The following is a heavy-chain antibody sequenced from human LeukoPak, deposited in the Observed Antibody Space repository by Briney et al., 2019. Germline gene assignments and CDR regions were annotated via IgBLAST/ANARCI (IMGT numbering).Heavy chain of an antibody. Sequence: GGSLRLSCAASGFTISSYAMYWVRQAPGKGLEWVAVISYDGSNKYYADSVKGRFTISRDNSKNTLYLQMNSLRAEDTAVYYCARDRGYSGYDLFDYWGQGTLVTVSS. CDR2: ISYDGSNK. CDR3: ARDRGYSGYDLFDY. CDR1: GFTISSYA. J-gene: IGHJ4*02. D-gene: IGHD5-12*01. V-gene: IGHV3-30-3*01.